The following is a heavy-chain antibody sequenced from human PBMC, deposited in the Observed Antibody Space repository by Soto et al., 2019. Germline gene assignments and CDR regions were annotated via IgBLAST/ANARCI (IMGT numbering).Heavy chain of an antibody. D-gene: IGHD2-2*01. V-gene: IGHV1-69*13. CDR3: ARGGDIVVVPAAPDLYYYYGMDV. J-gene: IGHJ6*02. Sequence: SVKVSCKASGGTFSSYAISWVRQAPGQGLEWMGGIIPIFGTANYAQKFQGRVTITADESTSTAYMELSSLRSENTAVYYCARGGDIVVVPAAPDLYYYYGMDVWGQGTTVTVSS. CDR1: GGTFSSYA. CDR2: IIPIFGTA.